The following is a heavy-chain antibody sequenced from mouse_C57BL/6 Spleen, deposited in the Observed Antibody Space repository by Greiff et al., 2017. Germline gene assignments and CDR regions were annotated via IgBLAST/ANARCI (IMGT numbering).Heavy chain of an antibody. CDR2: IYPGSGST. CDR1: GYTFTSYW. J-gene: IGHJ2*01. Sequence: QVQLQQPGAELVKPGASVKMSCKASGYTFTSYWITWVKQSPGQGLAWIGEIYPGSGSTNYNEKLKSKGTLTVDTSSSTAYMQLSSLTSEDSAVYYCARGAGKDYWGQGTTLTVSS. V-gene: IGHV1-55*01. CDR3: ARGAGKDY.